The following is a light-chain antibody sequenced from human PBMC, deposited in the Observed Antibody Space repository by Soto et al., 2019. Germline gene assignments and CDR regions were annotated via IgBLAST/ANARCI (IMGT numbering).Light chain of an antibody. CDR1: QSVSSY. V-gene: IGKV3-11*01. CDR2: DAS. J-gene: IGKJ4*01. Sequence: EIVLTQSPATLSLSPGERATLYCRASQSVSSYLAWYQQKPGQAPRLLIYDASNRATGIPARFSGSGSGTDFTLTISSLEPEDLAVYYCQQRSNRPVTFGGGTKVEIK. CDR3: QQRSNRPVT.